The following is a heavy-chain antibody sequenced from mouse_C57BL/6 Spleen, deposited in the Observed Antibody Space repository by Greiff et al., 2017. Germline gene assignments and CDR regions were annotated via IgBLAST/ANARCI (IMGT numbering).Heavy chain of an antibody. CDR2: IHPNSGST. CDR1: GYTFTSYW. CDR3: ARPGNSNYESMDY. V-gene: IGHV1-64*01. J-gene: IGHJ4*01. D-gene: IGHD2-5*01. Sequence: VQLQQPGAELVKPGASVKLSCKASGYTFTSYWMHWVKQRPGQGLEWIGMIHPNSGSTNYNEKFKSKATLTVDKSSSTAYMQLSSLTSEYSAVYYCARPGNSNYESMDYWGKGTSVTVSS.